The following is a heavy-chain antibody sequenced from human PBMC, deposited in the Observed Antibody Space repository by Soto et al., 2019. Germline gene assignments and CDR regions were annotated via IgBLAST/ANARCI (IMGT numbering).Heavy chain of an antibody. D-gene: IGHD2-21*02. J-gene: IGHJ4*02. Sequence: GSLRRSGSASGFTFSSYEMNWIRQAPGKGLEWVSYITTSGSTIYYADSVKGRFTISRDNAKNSLYLQMNSLRAEDTAVYYCELSLTYCGGDCYSDYWGQGTLVTVYS. CDR2: ITTSGSTI. V-gene: IGHV3-48*03. CDR3: ELSLTYCGGDCYSDY. CDR1: GFTFSSYE.